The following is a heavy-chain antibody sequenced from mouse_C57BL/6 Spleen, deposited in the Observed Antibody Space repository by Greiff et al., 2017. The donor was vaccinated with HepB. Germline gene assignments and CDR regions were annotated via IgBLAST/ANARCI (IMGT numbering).Heavy chain of an antibody. Sequence: EVKLVESGGGLVQPGGSLSLSCAASGFTFTDYYMSWVRQPPGKALEWLGFIRNKANGYTTEYSASVKGRFTISRDNSQSILYLQMNALRAEDSATYYCARGLRDAMDYWGQGTSVTVSS. V-gene: IGHV7-3*01. CDR1: GFTFTDYY. D-gene: IGHD3-1*01. CDR3: ARGLRDAMDY. J-gene: IGHJ4*01. CDR2: IRNKANGYTT.